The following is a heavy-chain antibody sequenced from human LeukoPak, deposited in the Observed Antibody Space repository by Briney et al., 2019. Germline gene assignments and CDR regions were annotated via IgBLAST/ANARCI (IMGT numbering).Heavy chain of an antibody. Sequence: GGSLRLSCAASGFTFSSYSMNWVRQAPGKGLEWVANLNQYGNDKYYADSVRGRFTISRDNARDSLYLQMNSLRAEDTALYYCSRDLGTGRPHDFWGQGTLVTVSS. CDR1: GFTFSSYS. V-gene: IGHV3-7*01. D-gene: IGHD3/OR15-3a*01. CDR3: SRDLGTGRPHDF. CDR2: LNQYGNDK. J-gene: IGHJ4*02.